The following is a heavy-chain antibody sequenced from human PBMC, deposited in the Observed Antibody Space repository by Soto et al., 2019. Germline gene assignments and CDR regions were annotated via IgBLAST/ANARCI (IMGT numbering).Heavy chain of an antibody. J-gene: IGHJ5*01. Sequence: ASVKVTCKASGYTFTDYYLHWVRQAPGQGLEWMGWINPKSGGTKYAQNFQGRVTMTRDTSISTAYMDLSRVRSDDTAVYYCARTLPPTYLNSSDSRYYYNRFDSWGQGTLVTVSS. CDR2: INPKSGGT. CDR3: ARTLPPTYLNSSDSRYYYNRFDS. V-gene: IGHV1-2*02. D-gene: IGHD3-22*01. CDR1: GYTFTDYY.